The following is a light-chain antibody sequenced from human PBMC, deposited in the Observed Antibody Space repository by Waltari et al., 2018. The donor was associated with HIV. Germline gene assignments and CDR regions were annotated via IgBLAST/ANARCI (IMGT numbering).Light chain of an antibody. V-gene: IGLV2-14*03. CDR3: SSYTSSRSYV. CDR2: AVS. CDR1: RSTVGGDKH. J-gene: IGLJ1*01. Sequence: QSALPQPASVSGSPGPSITNPCTGTRSTVGGDKHDSWYQQHPGKAPKLMIYAVSNRPSGVSNRFSGSKSGNTASLTISGLQAEDEADYYCSSYTSSRSYVFGTGTRVTV.